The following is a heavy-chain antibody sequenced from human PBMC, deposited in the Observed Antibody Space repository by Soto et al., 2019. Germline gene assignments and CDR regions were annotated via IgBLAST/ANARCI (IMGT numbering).Heavy chain of an antibody. CDR2: ISWNSGGL. Sequence: EVQLVDSGADLVQPGRSLRLSCAASGFIFHAYAMHWVRHAPGKGLEWVSYISWNSGGLGYADSVKGRFTIYRDNANHSLHLQMNSVRCENTALYYCVKEFDTDSNTGPAFDIWGQGTMVTVSS. CDR3: VKEFDTDSNTGPAFDI. D-gene: IGHD3-9*01. CDR1: GFIFHAYA. J-gene: IGHJ3*02. V-gene: IGHV3-9*01.